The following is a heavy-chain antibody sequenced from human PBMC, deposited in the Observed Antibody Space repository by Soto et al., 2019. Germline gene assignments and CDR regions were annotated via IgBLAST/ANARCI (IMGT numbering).Heavy chain of an antibody. CDR3: ARGSSSIVVVPDYGMDV. D-gene: IGHD2-15*01. Sequence: QVQLVQSGVEVKKPGASVKVSCKASGYTFISHGISLVRQAPGQGLEWMGWISGKNGNTNYAQKLHARVTLTTETSTSTASMELRSLRSDDTAVYYCARGSSSIVVVPDYGMDVWGPGTTVTVS. V-gene: IGHV1-18*04. CDR2: ISGKNGNT. CDR1: GYTFISHG. J-gene: IGHJ6*02.